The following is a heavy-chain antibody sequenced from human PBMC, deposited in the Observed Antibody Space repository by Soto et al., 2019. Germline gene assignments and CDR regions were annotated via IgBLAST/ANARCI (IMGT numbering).Heavy chain of an antibody. CDR2: IIPILGIA. J-gene: IGHJ3*02. CDR1: GGTFSSYT. Sequence: QVQLVQSGAEVKKPGSSVKVSCKASGGTFSSYTISWVRQAPGQGLEWMGRIIPILGIANYAQKFQGRVTITADKSTSTDYVELSSLRSEDTAVYYCEAGAKKDDAFDIWGQGTMVTVSS. D-gene: IGHD1-26*01. V-gene: IGHV1-69*02. CDR3: EAGAKKDDAFDI.